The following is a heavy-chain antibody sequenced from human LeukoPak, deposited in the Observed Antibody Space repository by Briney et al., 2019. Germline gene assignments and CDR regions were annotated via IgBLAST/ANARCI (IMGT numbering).Heavy chain of an antibody. Sequence: SETLSLTCAVYGGSFSGYYWSWIRQPPGKGLEWIGDINHSGSTNYNPSLKSRVTISVDASKNQFSLKLSSVTAADTAVYYCARSPPAYSNYGNNYYYYMDVWGKGTTVTVSS. CDR1: GGSFSGYY. D-gene: IGHD4-11*01. CDR3: ARSPPAYSNYGNNYYYYMDV. V-gene: IGHV4-34*01. CDR2: INHSGST. J-gene: IGHJ6*03.